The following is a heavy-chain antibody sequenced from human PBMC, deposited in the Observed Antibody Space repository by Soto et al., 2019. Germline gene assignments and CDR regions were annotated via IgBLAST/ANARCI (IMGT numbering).Heavy chain of an antibody. CDR2: IWYDGSNK. J-gene: IGHJ6*03. Sequence: PGGSLRLSCAASGFTFSSYGMHWVRQAPGKGLEWVAVIWYDGSNKYYADSVKGRFTISRDNSKNTLYLQMNSLRAGDTAVYYCARAPGRGLSSSPKNYYYYYMDVWGQGTTVTVSS. D-gene: IGHD6-6*01. CDR1: GFTFSSYG. V-gene: IGHV3-33*01. CDR3: ARAPGRGLSSSPKNYYYYYMDV.